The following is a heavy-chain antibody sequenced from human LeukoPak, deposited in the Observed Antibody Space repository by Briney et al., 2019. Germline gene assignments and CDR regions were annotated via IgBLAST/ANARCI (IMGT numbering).Heavy chain of an antibody. CDR3: ATPLEENYYYYMDV. J-gene: IGHJ6*03. D-gene: IGHD5-24*01. CDR2: IIPIFGTA. V-gene: IGHV1-69*13. Sequence: SVKVSCKASGGTFSSYAIGWVRQAPGQGLEWMGGIIPIFGTANYAQKFQGRVTITADESTSTAYMELSSLRSEDTAVYYCATPLEENYYYYMDVWGKGTTVTVSS. CDR1: GGTFSSYA.